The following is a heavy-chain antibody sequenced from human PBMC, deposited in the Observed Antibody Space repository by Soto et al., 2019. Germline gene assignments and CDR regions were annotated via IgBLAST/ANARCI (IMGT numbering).Heavy chain of an antibody. Sequence: GASVKVSCKASGYTFTSYAMHWVRQAPGQRLEWMGWINAGNGNTNYAQKFQGRVSMTTDTSTTTAYRELRSLRSDDTAVYYCARVVPGAEAWFGPWGQGTLVTVSS. CDR1: GYTFTSYA. J-gene: IGHJ5*02. CDR3: ARVVPGAEAWFGP. CDR2: INAGNGNT. D-gene: IGHD2-2*01. V-gene: IGHV1-3*01.